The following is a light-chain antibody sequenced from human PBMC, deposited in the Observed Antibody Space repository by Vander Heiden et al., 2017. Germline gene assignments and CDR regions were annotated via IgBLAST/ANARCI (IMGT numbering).Light chain of an antibody. CDR2: EDS. CDR1: QSFMHSDGKTY. J-gene: IGKJ4*01. CDR3: MQNVRLPLT. V-gene: IGKV2D-29*01. Sequence: IVLTPPPLSLSVTPGPPASISCKTSQSFMHSDGKTYVDWYLQKPGQPPQLLIYEDSNRESGVSDRFSGSGSGTDFTLKISRVEAEDVGIYYCMQNVRLPLTFGGGTKVEIK.